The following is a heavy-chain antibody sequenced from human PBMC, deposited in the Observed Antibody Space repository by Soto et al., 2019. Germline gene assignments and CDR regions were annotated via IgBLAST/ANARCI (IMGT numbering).Heavy chain of an antibody. D-gene: IGHD7-27*01. J-gene: IGHJ6*02. CDR1: GFTFSSYA. V-gene: IGHV3-23*01. CDR3: AKGIGLGYYYSYGMDV. Sequence: LRLSCAASGFTFSSYAMSWVRQAPGKGLEWVSAVSGSGGTTYYTDSVQGRFAISRDNSKNTLFLQMNSLRAEDTAVYYCAKGIGLGYYYSYGMDVWGQGTTVTVSS. CDR2: VSGSGGTT.